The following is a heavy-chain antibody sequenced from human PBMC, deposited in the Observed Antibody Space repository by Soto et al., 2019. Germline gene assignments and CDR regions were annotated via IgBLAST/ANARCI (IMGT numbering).Heavy chain of an antibody. CDR1: GGSISSSSYY. V-gene: IGHV4-39*01. J-gene: IGHJ4*02. Sequence: SETLSLTCTVSGGSISSSSYYWGWIRQPPGKGLEWIGSIYYSGSTYYNPSLKSRVTISVDTSKNQFSLKLSSVTAADTAVYYCARHLAAAGLGFADYWGQGTLVTVSS. D-gene: IGHD6-13*01. CDR3: ARHLAAAGLGFADY. CDR2: IYYSGST.